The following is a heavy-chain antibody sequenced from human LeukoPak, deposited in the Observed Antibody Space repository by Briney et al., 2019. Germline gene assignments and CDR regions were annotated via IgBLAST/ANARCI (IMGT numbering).Heavy chain of an antibody. D-gene: IGHD3-22*01. CDR1: GYTFTGYY. V-gene: IGHV1-2*02. CDR3: ARDKGYYYDRRPFDI. Sequence: ASVKVSCKASGYTFTGYYMHWVRQAPGQGLEWMGWINPNSGGTNYAQKFQGRVTMTRDTSISTAYMELSRLRSDDTAVYYCARDKGYYYDRRPFDIWGQGTMVTVSS. J-gene: IGHJ3*02. CDR2: INPNSGGT.